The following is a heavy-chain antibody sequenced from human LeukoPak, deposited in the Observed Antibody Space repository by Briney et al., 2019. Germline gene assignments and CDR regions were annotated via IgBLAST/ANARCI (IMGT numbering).Heavy chain of an antibody. D-gene: IGHD3-22*01. CDR3: ARDLGSSGNGGY. CDR1: GFTFSSYS. CDR2: ISSSSSTT. J-gene: IGHJ4*02. Sequence: GGSLRLSCAASGFTFSSYSMNWVRQAPGKGLEWVSYISSSSSTTYYADSVKGRFTISRDNAKNSLYLQMNSLRAEDTAVYYCARDLGSSGNGGYWGQGTLVTVSS. V-gene: IGHV3-48*04.